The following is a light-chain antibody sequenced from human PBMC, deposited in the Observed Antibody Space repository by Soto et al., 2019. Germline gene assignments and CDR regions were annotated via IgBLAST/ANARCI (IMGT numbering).Light chain of an antibody. CDR1: SSDVGGYKY. CDR3: CSYTSTNSRV. Sequence: QSALTQPASVSGSPGQSITISCTGTSSDVGGYKYVSWYQQHPDKAPKLIIFEVSNRPSGVSNRFSGSKSGNTASLTISGLQAEDEAYYYCCSYTSTNSRVFGGGTKVTVL. CDR2: EVS. J-gene: IGLJ3*02. V-gene: IGLV2-14*01.